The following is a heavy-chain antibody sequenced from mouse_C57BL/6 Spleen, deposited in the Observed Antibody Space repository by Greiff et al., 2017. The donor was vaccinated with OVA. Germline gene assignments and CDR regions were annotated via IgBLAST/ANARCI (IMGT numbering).Heavy chain of an antibody. Sequence: QVQLQQSGPELVKPGASVKISCKASGYAFSGSCMNWVKQRPGKGLEWIGRIYPGDGDTSYNGKFKGKATLTADKSSSTAFMQLRSLTSEDSAVYFCARVYDYAWFAYWGQGTLVTVSA. D-gene: IGHD2-4*01. V-gene: IGHV1-82*01. CDR3: ARVYDYAWFAY. J-gene: IGHJ3*01. CDR2: IYPGDGDT. CDR1: GYAFSGSC.